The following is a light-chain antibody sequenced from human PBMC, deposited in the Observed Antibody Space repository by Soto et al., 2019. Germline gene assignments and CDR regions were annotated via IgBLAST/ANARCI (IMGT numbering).Light chain of an antibody. J-gene: IGKJ3*01. V-gene: IGKV1-33*01. CDR1: QDIGKF. CDR2: DGS. CDR3: QQYDNVVFT. Sequence: DVQMTQSPSSLSASVGDRITITCQASQDIGKFLNWYQQKPGKAPKILIYDGSNLETGDPGRFSGCGSGTHFTFTISSLQPEDIGTYYCQQYDNVVFTFGPGTKVDLK.